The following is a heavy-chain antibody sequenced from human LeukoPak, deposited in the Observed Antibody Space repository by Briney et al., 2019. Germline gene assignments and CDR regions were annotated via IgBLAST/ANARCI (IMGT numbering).Heavy chain of an antibody. CDR2: ISYDGSNK. CDR3: ADKDY. V-gene: IGHV3-30*04. Sequence: GGSLRLSCAASGFTFSSYAMHWVRQAPGKGLEWVAVISYDGSNKYYADSVKGRFTISRDNPKNTLYLQMNSLRAEDTAVYYCADKDYWSQATLVTVPS. J-gene: IGHJ4*02. CDR1: GFTFSSYA.